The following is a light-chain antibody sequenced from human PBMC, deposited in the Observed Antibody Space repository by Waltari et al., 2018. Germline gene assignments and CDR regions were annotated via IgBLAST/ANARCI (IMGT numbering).Light chain of an antibody. CDR1: NIESKS. CDR2: YDT. J-gene: IGLJ3*02. V-gene: IGLV3-21*01. Sequence: YVLTQPPSVSVAPGKTATLTCGGENIESKSVNWYQQKAGQAPVLVLFYDTDRPSGSPDLFSGSKSGNTATLTISWVEAGDEADYHCQVWDDTTNSGVFGGGTRLTVL. CDR3: QVWDDTTNSGV.